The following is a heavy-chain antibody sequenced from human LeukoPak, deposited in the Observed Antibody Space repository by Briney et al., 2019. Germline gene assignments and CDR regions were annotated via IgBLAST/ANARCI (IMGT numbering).Heavy chain of an antibody. CDR2: IYYSGRT. D-gene: IGHD2-15*01. J-gene: IGHJ4*02. V-gene: IGHV4-59*08. CDR3: ASSTYCSGGSCYNY. Sequence: PSETLSLTCSVSGGSISSYYWTWIRQPPGKGLEWIGYIYYSGRTNYNPSLKSRVIISVDTSKNQFSLKLNSVTAADTAVYYCASSTYCSGGSCYNYWGRGTLVTVSS. CDR1: GGSISSYY.